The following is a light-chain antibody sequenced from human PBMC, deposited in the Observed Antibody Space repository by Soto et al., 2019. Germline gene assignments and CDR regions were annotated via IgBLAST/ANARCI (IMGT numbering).Light chain of an antibody. Sequence: EIVLTQSPGSLSLSPGERATLSCRASQSVSSRFFAWYQQKPGQAPRLLIFGASVRATGIPDRFSGSGSGTDFTLSISRLEPEDFAVYYCHQYDSSLTFGQETKVEIK. V-gene: IGKV3-20*01. CDR3: HQYDSSLT. J-gene: IGKJ1*01. CDR1: QSVSSRF. CDR2: GAS.